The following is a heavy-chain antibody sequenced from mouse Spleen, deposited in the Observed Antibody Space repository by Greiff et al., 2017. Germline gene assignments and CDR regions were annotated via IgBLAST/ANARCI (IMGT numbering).Heavy chain of an antibody. CDR1: GFTFSSYA. Sequence: EVKLVESGGGLVKPGGSLKLSCAASGFTFSSYAMSWVRQTPGKRLEWVASISSGGSAYYPASVMGRFTITRDNASNILYLQMSILRSEDTSMYYCARGQGCDYGGQGTTLTVSS. V-gene: IGHV5-6-5*01. CDR3: ARGQGCDY. J-gene: IGHJ2*01. CDR2: ISSGGSA.